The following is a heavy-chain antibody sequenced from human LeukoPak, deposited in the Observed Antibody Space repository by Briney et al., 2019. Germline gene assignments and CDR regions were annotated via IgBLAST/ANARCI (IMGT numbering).Heavy chain of an antibody. CDR3: AKDWIGYCSGGSCYDLDY. CDR1: GFTFSSYG. CDR2: ISYDGSNK. V-gene: IGHV3-30*18. J-gene: IGHJ4*02. D-gene: IGHD2-15*01. Sequence: GRSLRLSCADSGFTFSSYGMHWVRQAPGKGLEWVAVISYDGSNKYYADSVKGRFTISRDNSKNTLYLQMNSLRAEDTAVYYCAKDWIGYCSGGSCYDLDYWGQGTLVTVSS.